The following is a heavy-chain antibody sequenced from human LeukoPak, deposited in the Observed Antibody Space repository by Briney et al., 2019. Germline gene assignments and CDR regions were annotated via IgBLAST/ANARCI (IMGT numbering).Heavy chain of an antibody. J-gene: IGHJ4*02. CDR2: ISSSSDTI. D-gene: IGHD6-19*01. CDR1: GFTFSSHS. V-gene: IGHV3-48*01. CDR3: VRDHLVGSGPCGY. Sequence: GGSLRLSCAASGFTFSSHSMNWVRQGPGKGLEWVSYISSSSDTIYYTDSVRGRFTISRDNSKNTLYLQMNSLTPEDTAVYYCVRDHLVGSGPCGYWGQGTLVTVSS.